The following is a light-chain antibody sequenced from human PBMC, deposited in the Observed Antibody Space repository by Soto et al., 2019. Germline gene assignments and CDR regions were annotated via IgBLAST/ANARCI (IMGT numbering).Light chain of an antibody. CDR3: QVYTSLPQT. V-gene: IGKV3-20*01. J-gene: IGKJ1*01. CDR1: QTVGSDY. Sequence: EVVLTQSPGTLSLSPGERATLSCRSSQTVGSDYLAWYQQKPDQAPRLLIYDAFNRAAGIPDRFSGSGSVTDFTLTISRLEPEDFAVYYCQVYTSLPQTFGQGTKVELK. CDR2: DAF.